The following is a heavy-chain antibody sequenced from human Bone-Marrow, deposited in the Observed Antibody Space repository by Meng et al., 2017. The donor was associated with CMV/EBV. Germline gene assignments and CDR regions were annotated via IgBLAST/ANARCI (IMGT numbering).Heavy chain of an antibody. D-gene: IGHD4/OR15-4a*01. CDR2: IYPGDSDT. V-gene: IGHV5-51*01. J-gene: IGHJ4*02. Sequence: KVSCKGSGYSFTSYWIGWVRQMPGKGLEWMGIIYPGDSDTRYSPSFQGQVTISADKSISTAYLQWSSLKSSDTAMYYCARREVGPNCNYFDYWAQGTLATVSS. CDR1: GYSFTSYW. CDR3: ARREVGPNCNYFDY.